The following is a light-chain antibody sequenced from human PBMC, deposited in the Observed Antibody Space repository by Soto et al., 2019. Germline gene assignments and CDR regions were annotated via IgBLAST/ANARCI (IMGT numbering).Light chain of an antibody. CDR2: ETS. CDR1: QSVSNNY. Sequence: EIVLTQSPGTLSLSPGERATLSCRASQSVSNNYLAWYQQKPGQAPRLLIYETSSRTTGTPGRFSGSGSGTDFTLTIIRLEPEDFAVYYCQQYDISPWTFGQGTKVDIK. CDR3: QQYDISPWT. V-gene: IGKV3-20*01. J-gene: IGKJ1*01.